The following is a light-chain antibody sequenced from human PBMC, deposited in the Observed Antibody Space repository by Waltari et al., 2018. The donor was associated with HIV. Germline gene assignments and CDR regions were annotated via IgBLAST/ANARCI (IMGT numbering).Light chain of an antibody. CDR1: KLVSQF. CDR2: QDS. J-gene: IGLJ2*01. Sequence: SYELTQPPSVSVSPGQTASITCSGDKLVSQFVSWYQQKPGQSPVLVIYQDSKRPSGIPERFSGSNSGNTATLTISGTQAMDEADYYCQAWDSGTAVFGGGTKLTVL. CDR3: QAWDSGTAV. V-gene: IGLV3-1*01.